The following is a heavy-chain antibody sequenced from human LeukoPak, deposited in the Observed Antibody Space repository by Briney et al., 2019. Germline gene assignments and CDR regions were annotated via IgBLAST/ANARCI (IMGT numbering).Heavy chain of an antibody. V-gene: IGHV3-53*01. CDR2: IYSGGST. CDR3: AKDGVYYDSSGYYFDY. Sequence: GGSLRLSCAASGFTFSSNYMSWVRQAPGKGLEWVSVIYSGGSTYYADSVKGRFTISRDNSKNTLYLQMNSLRAEDTAVYYCAKDGVYYDSSGYYFDYWGQGTLVTVSS. CDR1: GFTFSSNY. D-gene: IGHD3-22*01. J-gene: IGHJ4*02.